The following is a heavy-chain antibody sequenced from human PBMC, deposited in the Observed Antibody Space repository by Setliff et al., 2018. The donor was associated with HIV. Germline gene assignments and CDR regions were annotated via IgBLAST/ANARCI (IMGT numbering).Heavy chain of an antibody. Sequence: PGGSLRLSCAASGFTFIGSAKHWVRQASGKGLEWVGRILDKANNYATAYAASLEGRFTISRDDSKNTAYLQMSSLKTDDTAVYYCARPQHICDDSSDDYWGQGTLVTVSS. V-gene: IGHV3-73*01. J-gene: IGHJ4*02. D-gene: IGHD3-22*01. CDR3: ARPQHICDDSSDDY. CDR1: GFTFIGSA. CDR2: ILDKANNYAT.